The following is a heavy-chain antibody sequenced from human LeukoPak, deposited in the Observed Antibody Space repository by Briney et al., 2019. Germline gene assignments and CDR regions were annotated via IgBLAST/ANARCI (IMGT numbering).Heavy chain of an antibody. Sequence: SETLSLTCAVYGRSFSGYYWSWIRQPPGKGLEWIGEISHSGSTNYNPSLKSRVTISVDTSKNQFSLKLSSVTAADTAVYYCARGPGDSSGYYFVHWGQGTLVTVSS. J-gene: IGHJ5*02. D-gene: IGHD3-22*01. CDR2: ISHSGST. V-gene: IGHV4-34*01. CDR1: GRSFSGYY. CDR3: ARGPGDSSGYYFVH.